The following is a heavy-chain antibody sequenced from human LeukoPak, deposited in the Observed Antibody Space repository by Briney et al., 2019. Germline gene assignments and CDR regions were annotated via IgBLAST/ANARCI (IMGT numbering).Heavy chain of an antibody. D-gene: IGHD6-6*01. J-gene: IGHJ4*02. Sequence: SGGSLRLSCAASGFTFSRFWMSWVRQAPGKGLEWVSAISGSGGSTYYADSVKGRFTISRDNSKNTLYLQMNSLRAEDTAVYYCAKDLVSRSADWGQGTLVTVSS. V-gene: IGHV3-23*01. CDR2: ISGSGGST. CDR1: GFTFSRFW. CDR3: AKDLVSRSAD.